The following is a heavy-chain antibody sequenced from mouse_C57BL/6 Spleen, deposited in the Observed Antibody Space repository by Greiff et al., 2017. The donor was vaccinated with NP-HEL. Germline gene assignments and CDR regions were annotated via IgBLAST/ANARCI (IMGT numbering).Heavy chain of an antibody. J-gene: IGHJ2*01. V-gene: IGHV1-64*01. CDR3: ALREDFDY. D-gene: IGHD1-1*01. CDR2: IHPNSGST. CDR1: GYTFTSYW. Sequence: VQLQQSGAELVKPGASVKLSCKASGYTFTSYWMHWVKQRPGQGLEWIGMIHPNSGSTNYNEKFKSKATLTADKSSSTAYMQLSSLTSEDSAVYYCALREDFDYWGQGTTLTVSS.